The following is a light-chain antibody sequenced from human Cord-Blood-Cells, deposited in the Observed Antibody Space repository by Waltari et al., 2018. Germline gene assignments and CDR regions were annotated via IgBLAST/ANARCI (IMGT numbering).Light chain of an antibody. CDR1: QSVSSY. V-gene: IGKV3-11*01. J-gene: IGKJ2*01. CDR2: DAS. Sequence: EIVLTQSPATLPLSPGERATLSCRASQSVSSYLAWYQPKPGQAPRLPVYDASNRATGIRARFSGSGSGTDFTLTISSLEPEDFAVYYCQQRSNWPYTFGQGTKLEIK. CDR3: QQRSNWPYT.